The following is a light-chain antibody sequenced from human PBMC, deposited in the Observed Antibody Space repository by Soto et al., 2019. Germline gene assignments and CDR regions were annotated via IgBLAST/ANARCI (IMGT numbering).Light chain of an antibody. CDR3: QQCYSAPFT. CDR1: QRISSY. V-gene: IGKV1-39*01. CDR2: AAS. J-gene: IGKJ3*01. Sequence: DIQMTQSPSSLSASVGDRVTITCRASQRISSYLNWYQHKPGKAPKLLIYAASNLQTGVPSRFSGSGSGTDFTLTISSLQPEDFATYYCQQCYSAPFTFGPGTKVDIK.